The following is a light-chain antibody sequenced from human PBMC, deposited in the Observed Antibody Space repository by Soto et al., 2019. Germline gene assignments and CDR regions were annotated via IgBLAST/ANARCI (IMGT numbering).Light chain of an antibody. J-gene: IGKJ4*01. Sequence: DVQMTQSPSSVSASVGDRVTITCRASQDITNLLAWFQQKPGEAPSLLIYTASTLHTGVPSRFSGSGSGTDFTLTISSLQPEDFATYYCQQGNSCPLTFGGGTKVEIK. CDR3: QQGNSCPLT. V-gene: IGKV1-12*01. CDR2: TAS. CDR1: QDITNL.